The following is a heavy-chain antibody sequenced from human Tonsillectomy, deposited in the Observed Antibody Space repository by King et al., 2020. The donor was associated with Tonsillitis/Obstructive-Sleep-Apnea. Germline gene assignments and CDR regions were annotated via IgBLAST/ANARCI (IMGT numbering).Heavy chain of an antibody. CDR1: GGSISSYY. V-gene: IGHV4-59*01. CDR2: IYSSGST. D-gene: IGHD2-8*01. Sequence: VQLQESGPGLVKPSETLSLTCTVSGGSISSYYWSWIRQPPGKGLEWIGYIYSSGSTNYNPSLRSRVTISVDTSKTQFSLKLSSVTAADTAVYYCARDMVLEAGGDAFDIWGQGTMVTVSS. CDR3: ARDMVLEAGGDAFDI. J-gene: IGHJ3*02.